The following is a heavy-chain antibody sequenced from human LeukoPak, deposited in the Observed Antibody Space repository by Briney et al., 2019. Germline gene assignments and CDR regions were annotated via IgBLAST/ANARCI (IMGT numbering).Heavy chain of an antibody. J-gene: IGHJ1*01. CDR3: GRLDCIVGGCYNH. D-gene: IGHD2-15*01. Sequence: PSETLSLTCAVSGASVTSSYWNWIRQPPGKGLEWIGYVSSDGTTNYIPSLRSRVVMSVDTAKNDISLNLTSVTAADTAISYCGRLDCIVGGCYNHWGRGTLVTVSS. CDR2: VSSDGTT. CDR1: GASVTSSY. V-gene: IGHV4-59*08.